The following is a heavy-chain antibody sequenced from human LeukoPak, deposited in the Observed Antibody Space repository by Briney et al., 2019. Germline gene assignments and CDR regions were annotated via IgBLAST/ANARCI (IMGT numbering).Heavy chain of an antibody. CDR2: FDPEDGVT. CDR1: GYTLTELS. V-gene: IGHV1-24*01. CDR3: ATVLGLRVLKIAARPVSWFDP. D-gene: IGHD6-6*01. Sequence: ASVKVSCKVSGYTLTELSMHWVRQAPGKGLEWMGGFDPEDGVTIYAQKFQGRVTMTEDTSTDTAYMELSSLRSEDTAVYYCATVLGLRVLKIAARPVSWFDPWGQGTLVTVSS. J-gene: IGHJ5*02.